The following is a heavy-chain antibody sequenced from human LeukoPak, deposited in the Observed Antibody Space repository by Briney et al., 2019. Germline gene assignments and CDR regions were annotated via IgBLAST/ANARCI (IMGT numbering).Heavy chain of an antibody. J-gene: IGHJ4*02. V-gene: IGHV3-21*01. Sequence: KPGGSLRLSCAASGFTFSSYSMNWVRQAPGKGLEWVSSISSSSSYIYYADSVKGRFTISRDNAKNSLYLQMNSLRAEDTAVYYCARDRIRVFEVFDYWGQGTLVTVSS. CDR2: ISSSSSYI. CDR3: ARDRIRVFEVFDY. D-gene: IGHD6-13*01. CDR1: GFTFSSYS.